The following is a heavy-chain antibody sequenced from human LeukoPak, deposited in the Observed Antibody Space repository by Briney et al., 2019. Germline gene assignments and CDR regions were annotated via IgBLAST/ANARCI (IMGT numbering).Heavy chain of an antibody. Sequence: GASVKVSCKASGYTFTGYYMHWVRQAPGQGLEWMGWINPNSGGTNYAQKFQGRVTMTRDTSISTAYMELSRLRSDDTAVYYCARDSQLLRYFDWLLEGTLDYWGQGTLVTVSS. CDR2: INPNSGGT. CDR1: GYTFTGYY. J-gene: IGHJ4*02. CDR3: ARDSQLLRYFDWLLEGTLDY. V-gene: IGHV1-2*02. D-gene: IGHD3-9*01.